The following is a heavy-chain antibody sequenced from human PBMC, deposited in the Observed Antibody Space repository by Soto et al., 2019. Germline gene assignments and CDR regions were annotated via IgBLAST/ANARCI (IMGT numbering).Heavy chain of an antibody. CDR1: GYTFTSYG. D-gene: IGHD3-3*01. J-gene: IGHJ6*02. CDR2: ISAYNGTT. Sequence: ASVKVSCKASGYTFTSYGISWVRQAPGQGLEWMGWISAYNGTTNYAQKLQGRVTMTTATSTSTAYMDLRSLRSDDTAVYYCARDRATYYDFWSGYSYYYYGMDVWGQGTTVTVSS. CDR3: ARDRATYYDFWSGYSYYYYGMDV. V-gene: IGHV1-18*01.